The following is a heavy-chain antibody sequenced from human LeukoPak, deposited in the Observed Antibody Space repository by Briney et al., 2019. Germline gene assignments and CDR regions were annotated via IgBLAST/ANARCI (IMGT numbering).Heavy chain of an antibody. J-gene: IGHJ4*02. CDR2: INPSGGST. V-gene: IGHV1-46*01. D-gene: IGHD6-19*01. CDR3: ARREEAVAGTDYFDY. Sequence: ASVKVSCKASGYTFTRYYIHWVRQAPGQGLEWMGTINPSGGSTSYAQKFQGRLTVTRDTSISTAYMELSRLRSDDTAVYYCARREEAVAGTDYFDYWGQGTLVTVSS. CDR1: GYTFTRYY.